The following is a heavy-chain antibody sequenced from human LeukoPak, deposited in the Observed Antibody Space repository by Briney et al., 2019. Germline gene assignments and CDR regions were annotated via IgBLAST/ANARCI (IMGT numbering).Heavy chain of an antibody. CDR2: IYYSGST. J-gene: IGHJ4*02. CDR3: ARGGGNSFDY. V-gene: IGHV4-39*07. Sequence: SETLSLTCTVSGGSISSSSYYWGWIRQPPGKGLEWIGSIYYSGSTNYNPSLKSRVTISVDTSKNQFSLKLSSVTAADTAVYYCARGGGNSFDYWGQGTLVTVSS. D-gene: IGHD4-23*01. CDR1: GGSISSSSYY.